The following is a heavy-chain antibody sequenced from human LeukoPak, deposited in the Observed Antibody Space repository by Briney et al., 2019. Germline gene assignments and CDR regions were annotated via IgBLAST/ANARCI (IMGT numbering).Heavy chain of an antibody. CDR3: ARVTTAGGYGTYYYYGMDV. CDR2: IYYSGST. D-gene: IGHD1-26*01. CDR1: GGSISSYY. V-gene: IGHV4-59*01. Sequence: SETLSPTCTVSGGSISSYYWSWIRQPPGKGLEWIGYIYYSGSTNYNPSLKSRVTISVDTSKNQFSLKLSSVTAADTAVYYCARVTTAGGYGTYYYYGMDVWGQGTTVTVSS. J-gene: IGHJ6*02.